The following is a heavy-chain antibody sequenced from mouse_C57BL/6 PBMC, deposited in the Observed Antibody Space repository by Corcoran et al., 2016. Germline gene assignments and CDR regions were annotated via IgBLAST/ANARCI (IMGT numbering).Heavy chain of an antibody. CDR3: AMGGNPAWFAY. J-gene: IGHJ3*01. V-gene: IGHV1-19*01. CDR1: GYTFTDYY. D-gene: IGHD1-1*02. CDR2: INPYNGGT. Sequence: EVQLQQSGPVLVKPGASVKMSCKASGYTFTDYYMNWVKQSHGKSLEWIGVINPYNGGTSYNQKFKGKATLTVDKSSSTAYMELNSLTSEDSAVYYCAMGGNPAWFAYWGQGTLVTVSA.